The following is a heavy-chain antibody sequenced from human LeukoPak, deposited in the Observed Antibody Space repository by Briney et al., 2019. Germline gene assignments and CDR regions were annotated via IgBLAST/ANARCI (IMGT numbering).Heavy chain of an antibody. V-gene: IGHV3-74*01. CDR1: GLTFRTTW. Sequence: GGSLRLSCATSGLTFRTTWMHWVRQAPGKGLMWVSRTNGEGTTIDYADSVKGRFTVSRDYAKNTLFLQMNNLRTEDTALYFCATARSFRFEYWGQGSLVIVSA. J-gene: IGHJ4*02. CDR2: TNGEGTTI. D-gene: IGHD1-26*01. CDR3: ATARSFRFEY.